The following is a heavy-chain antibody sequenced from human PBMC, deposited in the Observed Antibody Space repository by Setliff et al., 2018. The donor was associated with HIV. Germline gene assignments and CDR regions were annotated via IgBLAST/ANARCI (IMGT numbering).Heavy chain of an antibody. CDR2: INQNGRT. CDR1: GGSFSNYY. D-gene: IGHD3-22*01. J-gene: IGHJ4*02. Sequence: SETLSLTCAIYGGSFSNYYWSWIRHTPGRGLEWIAEINQNGRTNYNPALKSRVLVSLDTSKNQCSLHLVSVTAADTAVYYCFLFYDDRSGFYWDWGQGTPVTVSS. CDR3: FLFYDDRSGFYWD. V-gene: IGHV4-34*01.